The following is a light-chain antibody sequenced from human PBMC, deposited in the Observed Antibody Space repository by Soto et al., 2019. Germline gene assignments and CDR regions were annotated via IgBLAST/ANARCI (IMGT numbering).Light chain of an antibody. V-gene: IGKV3-15*01. Sequence: EIVMTQSPDTLSVSTGERATLSCRASQSISTKLAWYQHKPGQAPRLLIYGASTRATGIPGRFSGSGSGTEFTLTISRLQYEYFAVYSCQQYHSWPRTLGQGTKVEIK. CDR1: QSISTK. CDR3: QQYHSWPRT. CDR2: GAS. J-gene: IGKJ1*01.